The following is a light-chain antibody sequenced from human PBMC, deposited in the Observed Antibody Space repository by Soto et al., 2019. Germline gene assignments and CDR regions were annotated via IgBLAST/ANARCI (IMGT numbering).Light chain of an antibody. J-gene: IGLJ1*01. CDR1: TTDIGAYNY. CDR2: EVS. CDR3: VSFTTSITVAV. Sequence: QCPPAQAASVSGSPGQSITISCTGTTTDIGAYNYVSWYQQHPGKAPNLIIYEVSHRPSGVSTRFSGSKSGLTGSLTISGLQAEDEADYYCVSFTTSITVAVFGSGTKVTVL. V-gene: IGLV2-14*01.